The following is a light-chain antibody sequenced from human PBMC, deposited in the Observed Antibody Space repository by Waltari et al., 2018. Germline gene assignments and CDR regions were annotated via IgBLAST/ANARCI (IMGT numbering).Light chain of an antibody. J-gene: IGKJ2*01. CDR1: QSVSSN. CDR2: GAS. CDR3: QQYNNWPNT. Sequence: EIVMTQSPATLSVSPGERATLSCRASQSVSSNLAWYQQKPGQAPRLLIYGASTRASGIPARFSGSGSGTEFILTISSLQSEDFAVYHCQQYNNWPNTFGQGTKLEIK. V-gene: IGKV3-15*01.